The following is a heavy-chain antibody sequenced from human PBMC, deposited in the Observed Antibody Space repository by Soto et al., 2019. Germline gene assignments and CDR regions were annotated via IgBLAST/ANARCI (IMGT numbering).Heavy chain of an antibody. CDR2: ISAYNGNT. J-gene: IGHJ4*02. D-gene: IGHD3-3*01. CDR1: GYTFTSYG. V-gene: IGHV1-18*04. Sequence: ASVKVSCKASGYTFTSYGISWVRQAPGQGLEWMGWISAYNGNTNYAQKLQGRVTMITDTSTSTAYMELRSLRSDDTAVYYCARVGYDFWSGYYNYFDYWGQGTLVTVSS. CDR3: ARVGYDFWSGYYNYFDY.